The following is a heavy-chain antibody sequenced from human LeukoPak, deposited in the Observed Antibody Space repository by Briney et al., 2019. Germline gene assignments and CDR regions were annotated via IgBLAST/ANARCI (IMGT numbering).Heavy chain of an antibody. J-gene: IGHJ6*02. CDR1: GFTFSSYA. V-gene: IGHV3-23*01. CDR3: AKGGIGFMDV. Sequence: PGGSLRLSCAASGFTFSSYAMSWVRQAPGKGLEWVSAISGSGGSTYYADSVKGRFNIFRDNSKNTLYLQMNSLRAEDTAVYYCAKGGIGFMDVWGQGTTVTVSS. D-gene: IGHD6-13*01. CDR2: ISGSGGST.